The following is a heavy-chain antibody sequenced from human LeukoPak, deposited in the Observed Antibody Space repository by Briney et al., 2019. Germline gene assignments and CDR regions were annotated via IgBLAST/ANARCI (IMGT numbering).Heavy chain of an antibody. D-gene: IGHD6-13*01. CDR2: INHSGST. CDR1: GGSFSGYY. Sequence: SETLSLTCAVYGGSFSGYYWSWIRQPPGKGLEWIGEINHSGSTNYNPSLKSRVTISVDTSKNQFSLKLSSVTAADTAVYYCARGRAADDLVWGYYFDYWGQGTLVTVSS. J-gene: IGHJ4*02. V-gene: IGHV4-34*01. CDR3: ARGRAADDLVWGYYFDY.